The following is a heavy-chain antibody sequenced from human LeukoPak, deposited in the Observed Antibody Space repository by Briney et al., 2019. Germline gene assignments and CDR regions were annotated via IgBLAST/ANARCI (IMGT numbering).Heavy chain of an antibody. V-gene: IGHV4-39*01. CDR2: INYGVGT. CDR1: GDSISSTDYY. J-gene: IGHJ5*02. Sequence: PSETPSLTCTVSGDSISSTDYYWDWIRQPPGKALEWIGYINYGVGTYYKSSLKSRVTMSLDTSKNQLYLRLNSVTAADTGVYYCGRHIRGNNWVGPGGQGTLVTVPS. CDR3: GRHIRGNNWVGP. D-gene: IGHD1-14*01.